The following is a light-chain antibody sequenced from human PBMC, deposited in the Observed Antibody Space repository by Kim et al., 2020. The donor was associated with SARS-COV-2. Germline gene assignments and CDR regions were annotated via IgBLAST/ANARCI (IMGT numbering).Light chain of an antibody. V-gene: IGLV2-14*03. J-gene: IGLJ1*01. Sequence: QLIPISFTGTTSSVGRYNYVSWYQQHPGKAPDLMIYDVSKRPSGVSNRFSGSKSGNTASLTISGLRAEDEADYYCSSYTSSSTNVFGTGTKVTVL. CDR1: TSSVGRYNY. CDR2: DVS. CDR3: SSYTSSSTNV.